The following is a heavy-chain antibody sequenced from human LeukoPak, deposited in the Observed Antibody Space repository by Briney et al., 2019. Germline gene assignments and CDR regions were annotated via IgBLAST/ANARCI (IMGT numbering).Heavy chain of an antibody. CDR1: GYTFTSYY. CDR2: INPSGGST. J-gene: IGHJ4*02. Sequence: ASVKVSCKASGYTFTSYYMHWVRQAPGRGLEWMGIINPSGGSTSYAQKFQGRVTMTRDTSTSTVYMELSSLRSEDTAVYYCALWLVRGGFDYWGQGTLVTVSS. D-gene: IGHD6-19*01. V-gene: IGHV1-46*01. CDR3: ALWLVRGGFDY.